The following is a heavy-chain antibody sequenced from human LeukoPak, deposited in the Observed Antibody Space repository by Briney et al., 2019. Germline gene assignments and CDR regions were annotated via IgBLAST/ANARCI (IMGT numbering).Heavy chain of an antibody. J-gene: IGHJ4*02. CDR2: ISYDGNDE. D-gene: IGHD3-22*01. CDR3: PRKYDSSGYYDY. V-gene: IGHV3-30*03. Sequence: GRSLRLSCVASGFTFSNYGMHWVRQAPGKGLEWVTTISYDGNDEYYADSVKGRFTISRDNSKNTLYLRMNSLRAEDTAVYYCPRKYDSSGYYDYWGQGTLVTVSS. CDR1: GFTFSNYG.